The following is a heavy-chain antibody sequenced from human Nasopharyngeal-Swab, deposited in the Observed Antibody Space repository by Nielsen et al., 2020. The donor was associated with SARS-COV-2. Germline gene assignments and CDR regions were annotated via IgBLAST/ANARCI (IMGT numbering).Heavy chain of an antibody. D-gene: IGHD3-22*01. CDR1: GYSFTSYW. CDR2: IDPSDSYA. V-gene: IGHV5-10-1*01. J-gene: IGHJ3*02. CDR3: ARGYYYDSSGYGIDAFDI. Sequence: CKGSGYSFTSYWISWVRQMPGKGLEWMGRIDPSDSYANYSPSFQGHVTISADKSISTAYLQWSSLKASDTAMYYCARGYYYDSSGYGIDAFDIWGQGTMVTVSS.